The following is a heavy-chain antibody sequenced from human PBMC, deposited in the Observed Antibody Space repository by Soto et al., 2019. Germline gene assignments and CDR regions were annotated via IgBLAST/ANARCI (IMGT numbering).Heavy chain of an antibody. CDR1: GFTFSSYG. Sequence: GGSLRLSCAASGFTFSSYGMHWVRQAPGKGLEWVAVISYDGSNKYYADSVKGRFTISRDNSKNTLYLKMNSLRAEDTAVYYCVKDLFGNGDYYFDYCGQGTLVTVSS. J-gene: IGHJ4*02. CDR2: ISYDGSNK. V-gene: IGHV3-30*18. D-gene: IGHD4-17*01. CDR3: VKDLFGNGDYYFDY.